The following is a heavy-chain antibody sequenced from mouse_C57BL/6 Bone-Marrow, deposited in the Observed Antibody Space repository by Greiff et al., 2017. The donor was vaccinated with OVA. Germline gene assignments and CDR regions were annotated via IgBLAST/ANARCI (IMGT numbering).Heavy chain of an antibody. D-gene: IGHD1-1*01. CDR2: IDPSDSYT. CDR1: GYTFTSYW. CDR3: ARSFITTVVAGAMDY. J-gene: IGHJ4*01. Sequence: QVQLQQPGAELVMPGASVKLSCKASGYTFTSYWMHWVKQRPGQGLEWIGEIDPSDSYTNYNQKFKGKSTLTVDKSSSTAYMQLSILTSEDSAVYYCARSFITTVVAGAMDYWGQGTAVTVSS. V-gene: IGHV1-69*01.